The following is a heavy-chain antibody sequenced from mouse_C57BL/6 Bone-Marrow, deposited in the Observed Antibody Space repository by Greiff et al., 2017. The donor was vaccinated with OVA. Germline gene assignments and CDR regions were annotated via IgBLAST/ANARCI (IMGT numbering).Heavy chain of an antibody. CDR1: GYTFTDYY. V-gene: IGHV1-26*01. Sequence: EVQLQQSGPELVKPGASVKISCKASGYTFTDYYMNWVKQSHGKSLEWIGDINPNNGGTSYNQKFKGKATLTVDKSSSTAYMELRSLTSEDSAVYYGARSTVVAYFYAMDYWGQGTSVTVSS. D-gene: IGHD1-1*01. CDR2: INPNNGGT. J-gene: IGHJ4*01. CDR3: ARSTVVAYFYAMDY.